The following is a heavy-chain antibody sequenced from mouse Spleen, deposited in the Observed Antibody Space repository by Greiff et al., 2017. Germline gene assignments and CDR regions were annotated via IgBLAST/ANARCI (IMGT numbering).Heavy chain of an antibody. D-gene: IGHD2-4*01. CDR2: ISSGGSYT. CDR3: GRRRWDYEGPFDY. V-gene: IGHV5-6*02. J-gene: IGHJ2*01. CDR1: GFTFSNYG. Sequence: DVMLVESGGDLVKPGGSLKLSCAASGFTFSNYGMSWVRQTPDKRLEWVATISSGGSYTYYPDSVKGRFTISRDNAKNTLYLQMSSLKSEDTAMYYCGRRRWDYEGPFDYWGQGTILTVSS.